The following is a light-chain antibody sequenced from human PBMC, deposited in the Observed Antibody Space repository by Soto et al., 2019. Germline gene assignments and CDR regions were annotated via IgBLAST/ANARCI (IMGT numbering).Light chain of an antibody. CDR3: QQYGSSPNT. CDR2: GAS. J-gene: IGKJ2*01. CDR1: QSVGSSF. V-gene: IGKV3-20*01. Sequence: EIVLTQSPGTLSLSPGERTTLSRRASQSVGSSFLAWYQQKPGQAPRLLIYGASSRATGIPDRFSGSGSGTDFTLTISRLEPEDFAVYYCQQYGSSPNTFGQGTKLEI.